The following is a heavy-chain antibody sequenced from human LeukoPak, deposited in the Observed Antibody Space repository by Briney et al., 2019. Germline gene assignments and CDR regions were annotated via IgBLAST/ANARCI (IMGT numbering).Heavy chain of an antibody. CDR2: ISSDGSDK. CDR3: AKERLGATTPNPDY. CDR1: GFTFSTYG. J-gene: IGHJ4*02. Sequence: RRSLRLSCAASGFTFSTYGMHWVRQAPGKGLEWVAVISSDGSDKYYTDSVKGRFTISRDNSKNTLYLQVSSLRADDTALYYCAKERLGATTPNPDYWGQGTLVTVSS. D-gene: IGHD1-26*01. V-gene: IGHV3-30*18.